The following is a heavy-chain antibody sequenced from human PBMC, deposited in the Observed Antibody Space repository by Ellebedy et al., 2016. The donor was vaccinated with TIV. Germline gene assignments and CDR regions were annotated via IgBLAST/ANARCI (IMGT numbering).Heavy chain of an antibody. Sequence: GESLKISCAASGFTFSDHYMDWVRQAPGKGLEWVGRTRNRANSYTTEYAASFKDRFDISRDDSKNSLYLQMRSLRTDDTAVYFCARAAVGWQAHYYYMDVWGAGTTVIVS. D-gene: IGHD6-13*01. V-gene: IGHV3-72*01. CDR3: ARAAVGWQAHYYYMDV. CDR1: GFTFSDHY. J-gene: IGHJ6*03. CDR2: TRNRANSYTT.